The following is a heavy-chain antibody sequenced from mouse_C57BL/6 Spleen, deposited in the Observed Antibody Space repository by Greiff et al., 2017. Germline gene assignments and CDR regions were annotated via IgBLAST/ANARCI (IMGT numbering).Heavy chain of an antibody. CDR1: GFTFSSYA. CDR3: AREPVNFDY. CDR2: ISDGGSYT. D-gene: IGHD2-13*01. V-gene: IGHV5-4*01. J-gene: IGHJ2*01. Sequence: EVNVVESGGGLVKPGGSLKLSCAVSGFTFSSYAMSWVRQTPEKRLEWVATISDGGSYTYYPDNVKGRVTISRDNAKNNLYLQMSHLKSEDTAMYYCAREPVNFDYWGQGTTLTVSS.